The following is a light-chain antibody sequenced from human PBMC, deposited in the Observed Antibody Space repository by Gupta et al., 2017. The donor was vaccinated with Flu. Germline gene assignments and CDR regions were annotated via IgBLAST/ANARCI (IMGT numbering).Light chain of an antibody. CDR3: QKRSNWPPST. CDR2: DAS. V-gene: IGKV3-11*01. CDR1: QSVGTY. J-gene: IGKJ2*01. Sequence: EIVLTQSPATLSLSPGERATLSCRASQSVGTYLAWYQQKPGQTPRLLIYDASNRATGIPARFSGSGSGTDFTLTISSLEPEDFAVYYCQKRSNWPPSTFGQGTMMEI.